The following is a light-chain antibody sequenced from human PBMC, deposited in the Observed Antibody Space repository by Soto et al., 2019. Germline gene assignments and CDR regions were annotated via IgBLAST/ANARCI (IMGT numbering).Light chain of an antibody. V-gene: IGKV3-15*01. J-gene: IGKJ1*01. CDR1: QSVNSR. CDR2: DAS. Sequence: EIVMTQSPATLSVSPGERATLSCRASQSVNSRLAWYQQKPGQTPRLLIYDASTRATGIPTRFSGSGSGTDFTLTISSLQPDDFATYYCQQYNTDSRTWTFGQGTKVDIK. CDR3: QQYNTDSRTWT.